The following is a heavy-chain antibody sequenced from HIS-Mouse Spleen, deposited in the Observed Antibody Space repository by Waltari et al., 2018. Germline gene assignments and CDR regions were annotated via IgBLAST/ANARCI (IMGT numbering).Heavy chain of an antibody. V-gene: IGHV4-59*01. CDR1: GGSISSYY. J-gene: IGHJ2*01. CDR3: ARASRDLLLPRYFDL. CDR2: IYYSGST. Sequence: QVQLQESGPGLVKPSETLSLTCTVSGGSISSYYWSWIRQPPGKGLEWIGYIYYSGSTNYNPSLKSRVTISVDTSKNQFSLKLRSVTDADTAVYYCARASRDLLLPRYFDLWGRGTLVTVSS.